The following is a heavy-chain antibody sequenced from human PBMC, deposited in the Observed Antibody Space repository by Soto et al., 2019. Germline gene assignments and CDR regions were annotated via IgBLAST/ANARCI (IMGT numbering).Heavy chain of an antibody. CDR2: IYYSGTT. Sequence: PSETVCLTCTVSGVAISSSVYYWGWIRQPPGKGLEWIGAIYYSGTTYYNPSLKTRVSLFLHTSENQFSLRLTSVTAADTAVYFCASLNYDYGRKYFDSWGHGNLVT. V-gene: IGHV4-39*01. J-gene: IGHJ4*01. D-gene: IGHD4-17*01. CDR3: ASLNYDYGRKYFDS. CDR1: GVAISSSVYY.